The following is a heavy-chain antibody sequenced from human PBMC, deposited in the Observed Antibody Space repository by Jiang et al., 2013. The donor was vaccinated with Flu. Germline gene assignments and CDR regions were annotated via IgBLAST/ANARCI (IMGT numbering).Heavy chain of an antibody. CDR2: ISYDGSNK. CDR1: GFTFSSYA. Sequence: SGFTFSSYAMHWVRQAPGKGLEWVAVISYDGSNKYYADSVKGRFTISRDNSKNTLYLQMNSLRAEDTAVYYCARDSTYYYGSGSYSLGKYFDYWGQGTLVTVSS. J-gene: IGHJ4*02. V-gene: IGHV3-30-3*01. D-gene: IGHD3-10*01. CDR3: ARDSTYYYGSGSYSLGKYFDY.